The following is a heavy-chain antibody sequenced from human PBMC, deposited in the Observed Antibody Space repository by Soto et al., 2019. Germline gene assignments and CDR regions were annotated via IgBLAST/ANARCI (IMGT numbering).Heavy chain of an antibody. Sequence: EVQLVESGGGLVKPGGSLRLSCAASGFTFSNAWMSWVRQAPGKGLEWVGRIKSKTDGGTTDYAAPVKGRFTISRDDSKNTLYLQMNSMKTENPAVYYCTTDRAGRELQLPTRDYWGQGTLVTVSS. V-gene: IGHV3-15*01. CDR3: TTDRAGRELQLPTRDY. CDR1: GFTFSNAW. D-gene: IGHD6-13*01. J-gene: IGHJ4*02. CDR2: IKSKTDGGTT.